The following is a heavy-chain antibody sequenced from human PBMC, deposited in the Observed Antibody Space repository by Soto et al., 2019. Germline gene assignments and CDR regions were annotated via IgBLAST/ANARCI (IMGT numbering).Heavy chain of an antibody. Sequence: EVQLVESGGGLIQPGGSLRLSCAASGFTFSTSETYWVRQAPGKGLEWVSYIHPSGQPIFYADSVKGRFIISRDNAKNSLYLQMSSLRAEDSAVYYCARRASRWGQGTMVTVSS. V-gene: IGHV3-48*03. CDR3: ARRASR. D-gene: IGHD1-26*01. J-gene: IGHJ3*01. CDR2: IHPSGQPI. CDR1: GFTFSTSE.